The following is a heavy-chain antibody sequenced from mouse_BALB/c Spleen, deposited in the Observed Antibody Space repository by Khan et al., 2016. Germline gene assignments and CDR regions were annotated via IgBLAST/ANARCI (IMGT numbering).Heavy chain of an antibody. Sequence: VQLQESGAELMKPGASVKISCKATGYTFSNYWIEWVKQRPGHGLEWIGDILPGSGYSNSNENFKGKATFTADASSNTAYMQLISLTSEDSAVYLCARAWYSMDYWGQGTSVTVSS. CDR2: ILPGSGYS. CDR1: GYTFSNYW. V-gene: IGHV1-9*01. CDR3: ARAWYSMDY. J-gene: IGHJ4*01.